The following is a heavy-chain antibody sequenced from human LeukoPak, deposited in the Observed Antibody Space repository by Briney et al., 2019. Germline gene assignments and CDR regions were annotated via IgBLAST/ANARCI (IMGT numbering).Heavy chain of an antibody. J-gene: IGHJ2*01. CDR3: ASSSGSYSRYFDL. D-gene: IGHD1-26*01. Sequence: GGSLRLSCAASGVSFSSYAMNWVRQAPGTGLEWVSAISGSGVSTYYADSVKGRFTISRDNAKNSLYLHMNSLRDEDTAVYYCASSSGSYSRYFDLWGRGTLVTVSS. CDR2: ISGSGVST. CDR1: GVSFSSYA. V-gene: IGHV3-23*01.